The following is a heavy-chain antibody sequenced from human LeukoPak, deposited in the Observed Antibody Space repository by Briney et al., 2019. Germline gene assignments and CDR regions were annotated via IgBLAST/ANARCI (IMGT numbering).Heavy chain of an antibody. V-gene: IGHV3-23*01. J-gene: IGHJ4*02. CDR1: GFTFSSYV. D-gene: IGHD1-1*01. CDR3: AKRVSGTTFY. CDR2: ISGSGATT. Sequence: GRSLRLSCAASGFTFSSYVMSSVRQAPGKGLEWVSAISGSGATTYYADSVKGRFTISRDNSKNTLYLHMNSLRAEDTAVYYCAKRVSGTTFYWGQGTLVTVSS.